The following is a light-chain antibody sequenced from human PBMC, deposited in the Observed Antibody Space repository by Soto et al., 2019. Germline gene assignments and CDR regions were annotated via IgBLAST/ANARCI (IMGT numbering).Light chain of an antibody. Sequence: QSALTQPASVSGSPGQSITISCTGTSDDVGNSEYVSWYQQHPGLAPKLIIYEVSTRPSGVSDRFSGSKSANTASLTISGLQADDEADYYCTSYSTISTLEVFGGGTKVTVL. V-gene: IGLV2-14*01. J-gene: IGLJ3*02. CDR1: SDDVGNSEY. CDR3: TSYSTISTLEV. CDR2: EVS.